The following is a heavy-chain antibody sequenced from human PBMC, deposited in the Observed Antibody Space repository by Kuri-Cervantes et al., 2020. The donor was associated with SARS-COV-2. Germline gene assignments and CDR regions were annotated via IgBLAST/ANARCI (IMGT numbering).Heavy chain of an antibody. D-gene: IGHD2-15*01. Sequence: ASVKVSCKASGYTFTSYGISWVRQAPGQGLEWMGWISAYNGNTNYAQKLQGRVTMTEDTSTDTAYMELSRLRSDDPAVYYCARATLGVAGGTTALSLDYWGQGTLVTVSS. CDR3: ARATLGVAGGTTALSLDY. CDR1: GYTFTSYG. V-gene: IGHV1-18*01. CDR2: ISAYNGNT. J-gene: IGHJ4*02.